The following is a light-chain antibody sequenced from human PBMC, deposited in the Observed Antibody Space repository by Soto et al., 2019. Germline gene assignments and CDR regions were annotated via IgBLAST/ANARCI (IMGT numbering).Light chain of an antibody. V-gene: IGKV1-39*01. CDR2: TAS. CDR1: QSITSH. CDR3: QQSYRTPLT. Sequence: DIQMTQSPSSLSASVGDRVIITCRASQSITSHLNWYQQKPGKAPKLLVYTASTLQSGVPSRFSGSGSGTDFTLTISSVPPEDFATYYCQQSYRTPLTFGGGTKVEIK. J-gene: IGKJ4*01.